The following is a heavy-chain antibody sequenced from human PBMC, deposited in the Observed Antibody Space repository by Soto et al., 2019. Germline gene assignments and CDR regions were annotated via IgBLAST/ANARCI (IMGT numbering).Heavy chain of an antibody. D-gene: IGHD6-13*01. J-gene: IGHJ4*02. CDR3: AKDSWYFDL. CDR2: IDTSGSST. V-gene: IGHV3-74*01. CDR1: GFIFTNFW. Sequence: PGESLKISCEASGFIFTNFWMHWVRQVPGKGLVWVSRIDTSGSSTSYADSVKGRFTISRDNAKNTVSLQMKSLRAEDTGVYYCAKDSWYFDLWSQGSLVTVSS.